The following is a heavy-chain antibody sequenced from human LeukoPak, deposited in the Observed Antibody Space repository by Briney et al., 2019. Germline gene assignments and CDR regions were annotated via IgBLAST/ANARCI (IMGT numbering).Heavy chain of an antibody. CDR1: GFTFSSYE. CDR3: ARDAFKIDI. Sequence: GGSLRLSCAASGFTFSSYEMNWVRQAPGKGLEWVSYISSSGSTIYYADSVKGRFTISRDSAKNSLYLQMNSLRAEDTAVYYCARDAFKIDIWGQGTMVTVSS. V-gene: IGHV3-48*03. J-gene: IGHJ3*02. CDR2: ISSSGSTI.